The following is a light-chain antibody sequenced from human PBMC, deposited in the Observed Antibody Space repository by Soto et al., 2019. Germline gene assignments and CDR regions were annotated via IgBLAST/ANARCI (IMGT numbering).Light chain of an antibody. J-gene: IGKJ1*01. CDR2: GAS. Sequence: EIVMTQSPATLSVSPGERATLSCRASQSVSSNLAWYQQKPGQAPRLLIYGASTRATGIPARFSGSGSGTEFTLTISSLQSEDFAVQHCQQYKNWPRTFGQGTQVDIK. CDR1: QSVSSN. V-gene: IGKV3-15*01. CDR3: QQYKNWPRT.